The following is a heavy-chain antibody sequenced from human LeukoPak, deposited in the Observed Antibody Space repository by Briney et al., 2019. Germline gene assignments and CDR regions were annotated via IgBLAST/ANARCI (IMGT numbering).Heavy chain of an antibody. Sequence: SETLSLTCTVSGGSISSYYWSWIRQPPGKGLEWIGYIYYSGSTNYNPSLKSRVTISVDTSKNQFSLKLSSVTAADTAVYYCAKAFEGDYDFWSGPQPYWGQGTLVTVSS. V-gene: IGHV4-59*01. CDR1: GGSISSYY. CDR2: IYYSGST. CDR3: AKAFEGDYDFWSGPQPY. J-gene: IGHJ4*02. D-gene: IGHD3-3*01.